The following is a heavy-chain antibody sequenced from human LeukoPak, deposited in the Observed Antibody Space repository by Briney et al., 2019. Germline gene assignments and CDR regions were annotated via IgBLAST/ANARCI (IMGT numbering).Heavy chain of an antibody. CDR3: ARAIDYGSGSYLLDY. CDR2: INPNSGGT. CDR1: GYTFTVYY. Sequence: ASVKVSCKASGYTFTVYYMYWVRQAPGQGLEWMGGINPNSGGTNYPQKFQGRVTMTRDTSISTAYMELSRLRSDDTAVYYCARAIDYGSGSYLLDYWGQGTLVTVSS. D-gene: IGHD3-10*01. J-gene: IGHJ4*02. V-gene: IGHV1-2*02.